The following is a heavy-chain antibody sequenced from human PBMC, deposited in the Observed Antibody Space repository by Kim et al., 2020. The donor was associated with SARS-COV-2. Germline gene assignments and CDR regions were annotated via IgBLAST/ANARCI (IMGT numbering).Heavy chain of an antibody. CDR1: GGSISSSSYY. V-gene: IGHV4-39*01. D-gene: IGHD6-13*01. CDR3: ARLGLQLATVAFDY. Sequence: SETLSLTCTVSGGSISSSSYYWGWIRQPPGKGLEWIGSIYYSGSTYYNPSLKSRVTISVDTSKNQFSLKLSSVTAADTAVYYCARLGLQLATVAFDYWGQGTLVPVSS. CDR2: IYYSGST. J-gene: IGHJ4*02.